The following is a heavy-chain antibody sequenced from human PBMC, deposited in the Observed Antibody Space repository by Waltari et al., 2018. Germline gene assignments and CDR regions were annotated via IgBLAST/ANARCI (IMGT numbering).Heavy chain of an antibody. V-gene: IGHV4-34*01. CDR3: AGGGAARPKPGWFDP. J-gene: IGHJ5*02. Sequence: QVQLQQWGAGLLKPSETLSLTCAAYGGSFSGYYWSWIRRPPGKGLEWMGEINHSGSTNHHPAVRSRDSIEVDTSKNQFSLQRRSVAAADQAVYYCAGGGAARPKPGWFDPWGQGTLVTVSS. D-gene: IGHD6-6*01. CDR2: INHSGST. CDR1: GGSFSGYY.